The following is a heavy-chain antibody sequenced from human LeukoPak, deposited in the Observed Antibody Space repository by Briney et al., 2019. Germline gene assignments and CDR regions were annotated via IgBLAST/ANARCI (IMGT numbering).Heavy chain of an antibody. Sequence: SETLSLTCTVSGGSISNNYWYWIRQSPGKGLEWIGNFYNGGSTNYNPSLKSRVTISVDTSKNQFFLKLNSVTAADTAVYYCAKSHFWTGYPSDYWGQGILGTVSS. CDR2: FYNGGST. J-gene: IGHJ4*02. CDR1: GGSISNNY. CDR3: AKSHFWTGYPSDY. V-gene: IGHV4-59*01. D-gene: IGHD3/OR15-3a*01.